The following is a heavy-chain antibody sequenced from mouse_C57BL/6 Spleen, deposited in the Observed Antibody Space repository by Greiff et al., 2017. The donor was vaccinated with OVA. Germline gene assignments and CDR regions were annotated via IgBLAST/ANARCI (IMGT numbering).Heavy chain of an antibody. V-gene: IGHV1-54*01. J-gene: IGHJ1*03. Sequence: QVQLKESGAELVRPGTSVKVSCKASGYAFTNYLIEWVKQRPGQGLEWIGVINPGSGGTNYNEKFKGKATLTADKSSSTAYMQLSSLTSEDSAVYFCARSGPYYDYDEGYWYFDVWGTGTTVTVSS. CDR3: ARSGPYYDYDEGYWYFDV. CDR1: GYAFTNYL. D-gene: IGHD2-4*01. CDR2: INPGSGGT.